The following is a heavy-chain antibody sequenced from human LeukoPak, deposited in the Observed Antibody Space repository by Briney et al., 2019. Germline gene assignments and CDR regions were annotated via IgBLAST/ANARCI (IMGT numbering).Heavy chain of an antibody. D-gene: IGHD2-2*02. J-gene: IGHJ6*02. CDR1: GGSFSVYY. CDR2: INHSGST. V-gene: IGHV4-34*01. CDR3: ARIGYCSSTSCYTTDV. Sequence: PSDTLSLTCAVYGGSFSVYYWSWIRQPPGKGLEWIGEINHSGSTNYNPSLKSRVAISVDTSKNQFSLKLSSVTAADTAVYYCARIGYCSSTSCYTTDVWGQGTTVTVSS.